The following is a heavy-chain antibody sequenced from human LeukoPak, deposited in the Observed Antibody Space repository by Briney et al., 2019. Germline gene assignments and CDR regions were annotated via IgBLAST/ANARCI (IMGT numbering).Heavy chain of an antibody. Sequence: GGSLRLSCAASGFTFSNYAMTWVRQAPGKGLEWVSVISVSGGSTYYADSVKGRFSISRDKSKNTLYLQMDSLRAEDTAVYYCARYSTSALDYWGPGTLVTVSS. CDR3: ARYSTSALDY. CDR2: ISVSGGST. CDR1: GFTFSNYA. D-gene: IGHD6-6*01. J-gene: IGHJ4*02. V-gene: IGHV3-23*01.